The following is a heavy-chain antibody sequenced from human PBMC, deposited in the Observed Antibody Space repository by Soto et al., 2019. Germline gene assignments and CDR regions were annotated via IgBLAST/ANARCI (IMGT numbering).Heavy chain of an antibody. CDR1: GFTFSSYG. D-gene: IGHD2-15*01. J-gene: IGHJ6*02. V-gene: IGHV3-33*01. CDR3: ASEYCSGGSCYYYGMDV. CDR2: IWYDGSNK. Sequence: QVQLVESGGGVVQPGRSLRLSCAASGFTFSSYGMHWVRQAPGKGLEWVAVIWYDGSNKYYADSVKGRFTISRDNSKNSXYLQMNSLRAEETAVYYCASEYCSGGSCYYYGMDVWGQGTTVTVSS.